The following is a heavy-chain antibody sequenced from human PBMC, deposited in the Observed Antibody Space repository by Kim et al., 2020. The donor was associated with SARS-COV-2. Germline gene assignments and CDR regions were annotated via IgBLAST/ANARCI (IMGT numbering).Heavy chain of an antibody. CDR3: ARQHYDFWSGLLH. J-gene: IGHJ4*02. CDR1: GYSFTSYW. D-gene: IGHD3-3*01. V-gene: IGHV5-51*01. CDR2: MYPGDSDT. Sequence: GESLKISCKGSGYSFTSYWIGWVRQMPGKGLEWMESMYPGDSDTRYSPSFQGQVTISADKSISTADLQGSSLKASYTAMYYCARQHYDFWSGLLHWGQGTLVPV.